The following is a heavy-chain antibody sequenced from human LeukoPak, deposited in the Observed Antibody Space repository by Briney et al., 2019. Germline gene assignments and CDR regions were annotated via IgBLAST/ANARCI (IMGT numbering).Heavy chain of an antibody. CDR3: ARDYDFWSGYLDY. Sequence: SVKVSCKASGGAFSSYTISWVRQAPGQGLEWMGRIIPILGIANYAQKFQGRVTITADESTSTAYMELSSLRSEDTAVYYCARDYDFWSGYLDYWGQGTLVTVSS. V-gene: IGHV1-69*04. D-gene: IGHD3-3*01. CDR2: IIPILGIA. CDR1: GGAFSSYT. J-gene: IGHJ4*02.